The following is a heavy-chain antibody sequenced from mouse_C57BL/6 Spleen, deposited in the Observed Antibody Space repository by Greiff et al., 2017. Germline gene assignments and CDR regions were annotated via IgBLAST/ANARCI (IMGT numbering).Heavy chain of an antibody. CDR1: GFTFSDAW. CDR2: ISNKANHHAT. V-gene: IGHV6-6*01. D-gene: IGHD2-5*01. J-gene: IGHJ2*01. Sequence: EVKVEESGGGLVQPGGSMKLSCAASGFTFSDAWMDWVRQSPEKGLEWVAEISNKANHHATYYAEYVKGRFTISRDESKSSVYLQMNSLRAEDTDVYYCTRRSNQLDYWGQGTTRTVSS. CDR3: TRRSNQLDY.